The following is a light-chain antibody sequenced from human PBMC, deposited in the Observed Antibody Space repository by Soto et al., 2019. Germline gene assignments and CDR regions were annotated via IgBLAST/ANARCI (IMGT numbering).Light chain of an antibody. CDR1: QGIISY. CDR2: AAS. Sequence: DIQMTQSPSSLSASVGDRVTITCRASQGIISYLAWYQQRPGKVPKVLIYAASTLHSGVPSRFSGSGSGTDFTLTISNVQPEDVATYYCQNYYNAPETFGQGTKVEIK. V-gene: IGKV1-27*01. CDR3: QNYYNAPET. J-gene: IGKJ1*01.